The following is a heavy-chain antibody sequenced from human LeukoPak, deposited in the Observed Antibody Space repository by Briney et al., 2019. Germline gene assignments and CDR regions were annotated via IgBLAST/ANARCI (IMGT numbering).Heavy chain of an antibody. D-gene: IGHD4-23*01. V-gene: IGHV4-34*01. CDR2: INHSGST. CDR3: ARRTVVTPWPAFDI. J-gene: IGHJ3*02. CDR1: GGSLSGYY. Sequence: SETLSLTCAVYGGSLSGYYWSWIRQPPGKGLEWIGEINHSGSTNYNPSLKSRVTISVDTSKNQFSLKLSSVTAADTAVYYCARRTVVTPWPAFDIWGQGTMVTVSS.